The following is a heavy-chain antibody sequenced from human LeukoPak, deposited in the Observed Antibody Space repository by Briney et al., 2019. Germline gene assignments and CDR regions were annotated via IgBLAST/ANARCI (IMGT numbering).Heavy chain of an antibody. D-gene: IGHD6-13*01. CDR1: GYTFTSYD. V-gene: IGHV1-8*01. Sequence: GASVKVSCKASGYTFTSYDINWVRQATGQGLEWMGWMNPNSGNTGYAQEFQGRVTMTRNTSISTAYMELSSLRSEDTAVYYCARAIAAAGADYWGQGTLVTVSS. CDR3: ARAIAAAGADY. CDR2: MNPNSGNT. J-gene: IGHJ4*02.